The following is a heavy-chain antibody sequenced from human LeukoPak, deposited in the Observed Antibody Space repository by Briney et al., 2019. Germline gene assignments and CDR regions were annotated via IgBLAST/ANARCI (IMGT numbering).Heavy chain of an antibody. CDR1: GYTFTSYA. Sequence: SVKVSCKASGYTFTSYAISWVRQAPGQGLEWMGRIIPILGIANYAQKFQGRVTITADKSTSTAYMELSSLRSEDTAVYYCARGAGYYDYVLDYWGQGTLVTVSS. D-gene: IGHD3-16*01. CDR2: IIPILGIA. V-gene: IGHV1-69*04. CDR3: ARGAGYYDYVLDY. J-gene: IGHJ4*02.